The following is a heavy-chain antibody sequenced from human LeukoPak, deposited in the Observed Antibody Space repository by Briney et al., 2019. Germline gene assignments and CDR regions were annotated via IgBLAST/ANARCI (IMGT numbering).Heavy chain of an antibody. Sequence: GGSLRLSCTASGFSFSAYAMVWVRQAPGKGPEWVSAIRGSGVNTYYADSVKGRFTISRDNSKYTLFLQMNSLRAEDTAVYHCAKVPYSDYGSGRPPFMDVWGQGTTVAISS. V-gene: IGHV3-23*01. CDR3: AKVPYSDYGSGRPPFMDV. D-gene: IGHD3-10*01. CDR1: GFSFSAYA. J-gene: IGHJ6*02. CDR2: IRGSGVNT.